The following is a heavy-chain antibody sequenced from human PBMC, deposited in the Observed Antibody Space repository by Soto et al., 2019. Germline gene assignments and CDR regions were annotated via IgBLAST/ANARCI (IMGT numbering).Heavy chain of an antibody. J-gene: IGHJ5*02. D-gene: IGHD2-2*01. CDR1: AYSFTTYH. CDR3: ARGDIVLVPASEGNWFDP. CDR2: INPDAGAT. Sequence: QVQLVQSGAEGKKPGASVTLSCKASAYSFTTYHIHWVRQAPGQGLEWMGLINPDAGATNYAQRFQGRLRLTRDTCTSTVYMELRSLRFDDTAVYYCARGDIVLVPASEGNWFDPWGQGTLVTVSS. V-gene: IGHV1-46*01.